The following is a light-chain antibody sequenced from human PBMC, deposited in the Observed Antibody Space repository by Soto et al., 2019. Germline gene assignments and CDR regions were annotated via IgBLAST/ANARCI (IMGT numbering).Light chain of an antibody. CDR2: ATS. CDR3: QQYGSAPSIT. V-gene: IGKV3-20*01. CDR1: EGVVTSY. Sequence: EIVLTQSPSTLSLSPGERATLSCRAIEGVVTSYLAWYHQKPGQAPRLLIYATSSRATGIPDRFSGSGSGTDFTLTISRLEPEDFAVYYCQQYGSAPSITFGQGTRLEIK. J-gene: IGKJ5*01.